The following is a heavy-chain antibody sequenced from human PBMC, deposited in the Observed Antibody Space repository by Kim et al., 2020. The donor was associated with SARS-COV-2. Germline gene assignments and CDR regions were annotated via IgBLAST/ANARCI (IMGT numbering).Heavy chain of an antibody. D-gene: IGHD3-9*01. V-gene: IGHV1-3*01. CDR3: ARDSYYDIFRYYYYYMDV. CDR1: GYTFTSYA. CDR2: INAGNGNT. Sequence: ASVKVSCKASGYTFTSYAMHWVRQAPGQRLEWMGWINAGNGNTKYSQKFQGRVTITRDTSASTAYMELSSLRSEDTAVYYCARDSYYDIFRYYYYYMDVWGKGTTVTLSS. J-gene: IGHJ6*03.